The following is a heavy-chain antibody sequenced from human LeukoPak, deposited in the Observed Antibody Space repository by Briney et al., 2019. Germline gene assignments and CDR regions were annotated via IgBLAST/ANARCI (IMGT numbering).Heavy chain of an antibody. CDR2: LNPKTGVT. V-gene: IGHV1-2*02. CDR1: GYTFTNYY. CDR3: ATVHMTTVTNDVRDACDM. Sequence: PGASVKVSCKASGYTFTNYYMHWVRQAPGQGLAWMGWLNPKTGVTDYAQKFQGGVTLSRDTSISTAYMELSRLRSDDTALYYCATVHMTTVTNDVRDACDMWGQGTMVTVSS. D-gene: IGHD4-17*01. J-gene: IGHJ3*02.